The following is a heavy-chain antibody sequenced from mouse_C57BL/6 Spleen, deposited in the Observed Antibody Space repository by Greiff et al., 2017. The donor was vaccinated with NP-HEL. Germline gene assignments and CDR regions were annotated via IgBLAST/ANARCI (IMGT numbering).Heavy chain of an antibody. CDR3: ARVLRRYFDV. V-gene: IGHV3-6*01. J-gene: IGHJ1*03. Sequence: EVQLQQSGPGLVKPSQSLSLTCSVTGYSITSGYYWNWIRQFPGNKLEWMGYISYDGSNNYNPSLKNRISITRDTSKNQFFLKLNSVTTEDTATYYCARVLRRYFDVWGTGTTVTVSS. D-gene: IGHD1-2*01. CDR2: ISYDGSN. CDR1: GYSITSGYY.